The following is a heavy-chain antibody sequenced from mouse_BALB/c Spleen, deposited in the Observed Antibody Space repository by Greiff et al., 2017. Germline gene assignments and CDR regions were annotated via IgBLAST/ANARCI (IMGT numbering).Heavy chain of an antibody. CDR3: VIYYGSSMDY. J-gene: IGHJ4*01. CDR1: GYSITSDYA. CDR2: ISYSGST. D-gene: IGHD1-1*01. Sequence: EVQLQESGPGLVKPSQSLSLTCTVTGYSITSDYAWNWIRQFPGNQLEWMGYISYSGSTSYNPSLKSRISITRDTSKNQFFLQLNSVTTEDAATYCGVIYYGSSMDYWGQGTSVTVSS. V-gene: IGHV3-2*02.